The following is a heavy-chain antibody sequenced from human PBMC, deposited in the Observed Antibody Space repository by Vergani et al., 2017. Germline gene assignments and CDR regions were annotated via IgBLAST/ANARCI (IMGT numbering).Heavy chain of an antibody. CDR3: ARDCSSTSCYYY. CDR1: GGSISSYY. D-gene: IGHD2-2*01. V-gene: IGHV4-59*12. J-gene: IGHJ4*02. Sequence: QVQLQESGPGLVKPSETLSLTCTVSGGSISSYYWSWIRQPPGKGLDWIGNIYYTGSTNYNPSLKSRVTISVDTSNNQFSLKLSSVTAADTAVYYCARDCSSTSCYYYWGQGTLVTVSA. CDR2: IYYTGST.